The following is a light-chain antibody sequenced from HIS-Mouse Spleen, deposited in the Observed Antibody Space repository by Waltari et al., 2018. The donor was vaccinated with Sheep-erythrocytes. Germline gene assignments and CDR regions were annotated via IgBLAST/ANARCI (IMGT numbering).Light chain of an antibody. V-gene: IGKV4-1*01. CDR2: WAS. J-gene: IGKJ4*01. Sequence: DIVMTQSPDSLAVSLGERATINCKSSQSVLYSSHNENYLAWYQQKPGQPPKLLIYWASNRESGVPDRFIGSGSGTDFTLTISSMQAKDVAVYYCEQYYSTLTFGGGTKVEIK. CDR3: EQYYSTLT. CDR1: QSVLYSSHNENY.